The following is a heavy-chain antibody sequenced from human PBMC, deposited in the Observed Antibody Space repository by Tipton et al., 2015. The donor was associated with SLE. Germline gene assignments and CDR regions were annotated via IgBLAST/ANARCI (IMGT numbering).Heavy chain of an antibody. D-gene: IGHD3-10*01. Sequence: TLSLTCAVYGASFSGYFWSWIRQPPGKGLEWIGEINHSGSTNYNPSLKSRVTISVDTSKNQFSLKLSSVTAADTAVYYCARGTSGLFDYWGQGTLVTVSS. CDR2: INHSGST. V-gene: IGHV4-34*01. CDR1: GASFSGYF. J-gene: IGHJ4*02. CDR3: ARGTSGLFDY.